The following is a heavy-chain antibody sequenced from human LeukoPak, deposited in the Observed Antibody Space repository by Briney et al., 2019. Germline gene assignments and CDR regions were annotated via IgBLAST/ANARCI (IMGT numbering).Heavy chain of an antibody. D-gene: IGHD4-17*01. Sequence: PSETLSLTCTVSGGSISSYYWSWIRQPPGKGLEWIGYIYYSGSTNYNPSLKSRVTISVDTSKNQFSLKLSSVTAADTAVYYCARMGSDYGDLNWSAPWGQGTLVTVSS. CDR3: ARMGSDYGDLNWSAP. V-gene: IGHV4-59*01. CDR1: GGSISSYY. J-gene: IGHJ5*02. CDR2: IYYSGST.